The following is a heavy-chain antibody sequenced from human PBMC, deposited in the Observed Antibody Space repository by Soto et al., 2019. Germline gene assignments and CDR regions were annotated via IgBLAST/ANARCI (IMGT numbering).Heavy chain of an antibody. CDR1: VFTFPRSA. V-gene: IGHV1-58*01. CDR2: INASSGNT. J-gene: IGHJ5*02. Sequence: GASVKVSCKASVFTFPRSAVQWVRQARGQRLEWIGWINASSGNTNSAQKFQDRLTLTRDTSTSTVYMELSSLRSEDTAVYYCAREAIAVAGTSWFDPWGQGTLVTVSS. CDR3: AREAIAVAGTSWFDP. D-gene: IGHD6-19*01.